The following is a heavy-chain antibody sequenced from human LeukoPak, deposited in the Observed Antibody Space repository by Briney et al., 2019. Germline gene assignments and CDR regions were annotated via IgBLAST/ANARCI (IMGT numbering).Heavy chain of an antibody. CDR1: GESFSGYS. CDR3: ARVRSYYYYYMDV. V-gene: IGHV4-34*01. J-gene: IGHJ6*03. CDR2: INHSGST. Sequence: SETPSLTCAVYGESFSGYSWTWIRQPPGKVLEWIGGINHSGSTNYNPSLKSRVTISVDTSKNQFSLKLTSTTAADTAVYYCARVRSYYYYYMDVWGNGTTVTFSS.